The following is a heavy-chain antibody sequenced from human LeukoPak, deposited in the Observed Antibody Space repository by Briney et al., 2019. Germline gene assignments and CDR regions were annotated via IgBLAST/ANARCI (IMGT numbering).Heavy chain of an antibody. Sequence: GESLKISCKGSEYSFSNYWIGWVRQMPGKGLEWMGIIYPGDSDTRYSPSLQGQVTISADKSISTAYLQWSSLKASDTAIYYCARRTDRAFWYLDYWGQGTLVTVSS. V-gene: IGHV5-51*01. J-gene: IGHJ4*02. CDR1: EYSFSNYW. CDR3: ARRTDRAFWYLDY. CDR2: IYPGDSDT.